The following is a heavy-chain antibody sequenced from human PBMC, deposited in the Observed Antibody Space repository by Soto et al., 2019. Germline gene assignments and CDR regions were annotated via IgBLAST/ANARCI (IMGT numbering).Heavy chain of an antibody. CDR2: ISSDGSSR. CDR3: ASRRGDGCFEH. V-gene: IGHV3-30-3*01. J-gene: IGHJ4*02. D-gene: IGHD2-21*01. CDR1: RFTFSNYP. Sequence: QVQLVESGGGVVQPERSLRLSCAASRFTFSNYPMYWVRQAPGKGLEWLAFISSDGSSRYYADSVKGRFTISRDNSRNTLFLQMSSLRADDTAVYYCASRRGDGCFEHWGQGTLVTVSS.